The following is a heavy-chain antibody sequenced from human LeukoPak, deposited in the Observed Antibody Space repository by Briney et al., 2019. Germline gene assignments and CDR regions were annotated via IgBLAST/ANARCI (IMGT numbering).Heavy chain of an antibody. D-gene: IGHD5-18*01. CDR1: GFTFSSYE. CDR2: ISSSGSTI. V-gene: IGHV3-48*03. CDR3: ARSWAMVTYFDY. J-gene: IGHJ4*02. Sequence: GGSLRLSCAASGFTFSSYEMNWVRQAPGKGLEWVSYISSSGSTIYYADSVKGRFTISRDNAKNSLYLQMNSLRAEDTAVYYCARSWAMVTYFDYWGQGTLVTVSS.